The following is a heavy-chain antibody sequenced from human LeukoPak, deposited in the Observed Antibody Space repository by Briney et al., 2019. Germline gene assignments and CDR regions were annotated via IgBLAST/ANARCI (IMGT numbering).Heavy chain of an antibody. D-gene: IGHD1-14*01. CDR2: TSPDESHK. CDR3: VRDPIRGPPDYFDY. Sequence: PVRSLRLSCAASGFAFSNYPMHWVRQAPGKGLEWVAVTSPDESHKYYADSVQGRFTISRDNSRSTLYVQMDSLRVEDTAIYYCVRDPIRGPPDYFDYWGQGTLVTVSS. J-gene: IGHJ4*02. V-gene: IGHV3-30-3*01. CDR1: GFAFSNYP.